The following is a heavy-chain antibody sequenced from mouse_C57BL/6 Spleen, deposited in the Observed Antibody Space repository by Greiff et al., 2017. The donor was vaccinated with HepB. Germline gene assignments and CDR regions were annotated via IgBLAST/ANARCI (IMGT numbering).Heavy chain of an antibody. J-gene: IGHJ4*01. CDR3: VRPFLGNYAMDY. Sequence: EVKLVESGGGLVQPKGSLKLSCAASGFSFNTYAMNWVRQAPGKGLEWVARIRSKSNNYATYYADSVKDRFTISRDDSESMLYLQMNNLKTEDTAMYYCVRPFLGNYAMDYWGQGTSVTVSS. V-gene: IGHV10-1*01. D-gene: IGHD4-1*01. CDR2: IRSKSNNYAT. CDR1: GFSFNTYA.